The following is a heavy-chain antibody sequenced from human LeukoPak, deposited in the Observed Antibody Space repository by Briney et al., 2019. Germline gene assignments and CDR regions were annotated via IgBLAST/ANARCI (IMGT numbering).Heavy chain of an antibody. V-gene: IGHV3-30*18. CDR2: ISNDGSKK. D-gene: IGHD5-18*01. CDR3: AKDRYSYAFEYSDS. CDR1: GFTFSSYG. Sequence: GGSLRLSCAASGFTFSSYGMHWVRQAPGKGLDWVAVISNDGSKKYYADSVKGRFTISRDNSNNTLSLQVSSLRTEDTAVYYCAKDRYSYAFEYSDSWGQGTLVTVSS. J-gene: IGHJ4*02.